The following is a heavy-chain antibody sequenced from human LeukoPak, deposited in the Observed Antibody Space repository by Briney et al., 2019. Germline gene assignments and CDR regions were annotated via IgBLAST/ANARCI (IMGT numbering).Heavy chain of an antibody. Sequence: PSETLSLTCTVSGGSISSYYWSWLRQPPGKGLGWIAYIYYSGSTNYNPSLKSRVTISIDTSKNQFSLKLNSVTAADTAVYYCARGLIRQSASDIWGQGTMVTVTS. CDR2: IYYSGST. CDR3: ARGLIRQSASDI. J-gene: IGHJ3*02. D-gene: IGHD2-8*01. CDR1: GGSISSYY. V-gene: IGHV4-59*01.